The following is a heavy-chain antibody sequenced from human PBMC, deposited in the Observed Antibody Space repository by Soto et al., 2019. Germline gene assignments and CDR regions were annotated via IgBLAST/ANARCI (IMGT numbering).Heavy chain of an antibody. J-gene: IGHJ4*02. Sequence: PGGSLRLSCAASGVTVSSSYMSWVRQAPGKGLEWVSIIYSGGSTYYADSVKGRFTISRDNSKNTVFLQMNSLRAEDTAVCYCARDHLSGSGSPRYWGQGTLVTVSS. CDR3: ARDHLSGSGSPRY. CDR1: GVTVSSSY. D-gene: IGHD3-10*01. V-gene: IGHV3-53*01. CDR2: IYSGGST.